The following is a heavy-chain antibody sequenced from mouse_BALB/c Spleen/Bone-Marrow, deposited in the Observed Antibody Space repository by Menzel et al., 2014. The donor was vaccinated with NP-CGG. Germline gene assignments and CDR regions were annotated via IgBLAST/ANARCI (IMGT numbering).Heavy chain of an antibody. J-gene: IGHJ1*01. CDR1: GYTFTSYY. V-gene: IGHV1S81*02. CDR3: TRSDGYYVPHWYFDV. Sequence: QVQLQLSGAELVKPGASVKLSCKASGYTFTSYYMYWVKQRPGQGLEWIGEINPSNGGTNFNEKFKSKATLTVDKSSSTAYMQLSSLTSEDSAVYYCTRSDGYYVPHWYFDVWGAGTTVTVSS. D-gene: IGHD2-3*01. CDR2: INPSNGGT.